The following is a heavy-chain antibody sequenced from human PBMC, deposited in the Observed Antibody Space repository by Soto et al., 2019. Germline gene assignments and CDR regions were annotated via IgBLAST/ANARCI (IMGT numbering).Heavy chain of an antibody. J-gene: IGHJ4*02. Sequence: QVQLVQSGAEVKKPGASVKVSCKASGYTFTSYAMHWVRQARGQRLEWMGWINAGNGNTKYSQKFQGRVTITRDTSASTAAMEQSSLRSEDTAVYYCARVIGGWYYFDYWGQGTLVTVSS. CDR3: ARVIGGWYYFDY. D-gene: IGHD6-19*01. CDR1: GYTFTSYA. V-gene: IGHV1-3*01. CDR2: INAGNGNT.